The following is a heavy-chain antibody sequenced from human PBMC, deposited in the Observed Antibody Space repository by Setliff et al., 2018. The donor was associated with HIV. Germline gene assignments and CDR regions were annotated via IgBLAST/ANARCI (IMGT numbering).Heavy chain of an antibody. J-gene: IGHJ4*02. CDR3: MRGSSITIFGVAYFDF. CDR1: GYSISTAYD. V-gene: IGHV4-38-2*01. CDR2: VYHSGTT. Sequence: SETLSLTCAVSGYSISTAYDWGWIRPPPGKGLEWIGSVYHSGTTYYNPSLKSRVTISVDMSNNKFSLKVTSVTAADTAVYYCMRGSSITIFGVAYFDFWGQGTQVTVSS. D-gene: IGHD3-3*01.